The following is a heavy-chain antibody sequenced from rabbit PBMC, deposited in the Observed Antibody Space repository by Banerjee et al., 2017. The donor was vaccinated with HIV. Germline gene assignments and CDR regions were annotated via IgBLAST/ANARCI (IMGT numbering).Heavy chain of an antibody. Sequence: QSLEESGGDLVKPGASLTLTCTASGSDFSSNAMCWVRQAPGKGLEWIACIVTGSSGSTAYASWAKGRFTISKTSSTTVTLQMTSLTAADTATYFCARRYGGGGNWDLWGQGTLVTVS. CDR1: GSDFSSNA. CDR3: ARRYGGGGNWDL. V-gene: IGHV1S40*01. J-gene: IGHJ4*01. D-gene: IGHD2-1*01. CDR2: IVTGSSGST.